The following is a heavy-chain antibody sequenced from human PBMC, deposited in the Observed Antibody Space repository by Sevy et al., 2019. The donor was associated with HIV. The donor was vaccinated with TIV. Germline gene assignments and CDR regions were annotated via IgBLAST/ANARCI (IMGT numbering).Heavy chain of an antibody. D-gene: IGHD6-19*01. CDR1: GGSFSGYY. J-gene: IGHJ4*02. Sequence: SETLSLTCAVYGGSFSGYYWSWIRQPPGKGLEWFGEINHSGSTNYNPSLKSRVTISVDTSKNQFSLKLSSVTAADTAVYYCARVGNIEQWLVPDYWGQGTLVTVSS. CDR3: ARVGNIEQWLVPDY. V-gene: IGHV4-34*01. CDR2: INHSGST.